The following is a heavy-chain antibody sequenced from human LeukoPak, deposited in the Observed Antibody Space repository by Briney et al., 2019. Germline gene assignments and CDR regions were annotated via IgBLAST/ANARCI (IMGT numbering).Heavy chain of an antibody. V-gene: IGHV4-39*07. CDR2: IYYSGST. CDR3: ARDAYNSGWYGGGGMDV. Sequence: PSETLSLTCTVSGGSISSYYWGWIRQPPGKGLEWIGSIYYSGSTYYNPSLKSRVIISVDTSKNQFSLKLSSVTAADTAVYYCARDAYNSGWYGGGGMDVWGQGTTVTVSS. CDR1: GGSISSYY. D-gene: IGHD6-19*01. J-gene: IGHJ6*02.